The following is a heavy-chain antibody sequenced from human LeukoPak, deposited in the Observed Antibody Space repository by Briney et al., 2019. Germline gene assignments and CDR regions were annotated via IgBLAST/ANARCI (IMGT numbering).Heavy chain of an antibody. CDR1: GFTVSSNY. V-gene: IGHV3-53*01. J-gene: IGHJ5*02. Sequence: GESLRLSCAASGFTVSSNYMSWVRQAPGRGLEWVSVIYSGGSTYYADSVKGRFTISRDNSKNTLYLQMNSLRAEDTAVYYCARATWFGELFWFDPWGQGTLVTVSS. CDR2: IYSGGST. D-gene: IGHD3-10*01. CDR3: ARATWFGELFWFDP.